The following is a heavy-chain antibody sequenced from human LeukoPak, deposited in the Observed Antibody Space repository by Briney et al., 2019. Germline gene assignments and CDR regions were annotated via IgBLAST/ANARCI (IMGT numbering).Heavy chain of an antibody. CDR1: GFTFSSYA. CDR2: ISYDGSNR. CDR3: ARVAATLQLYWYFDL. J-gene: IGHJ2*01. V-gene: IGHV3-30*04. Sequence: GGSLRLSCAASGFTFSSYAMHWVRQAPGKGLEWVAVISYDGSNRYYADSVKGRFTISRDNSKNTLYLQMNSLRAEDTAVYYCARVAATLQLYWYFDLWGRGTLVTVSS. D-gene: IGHD2-15*01.